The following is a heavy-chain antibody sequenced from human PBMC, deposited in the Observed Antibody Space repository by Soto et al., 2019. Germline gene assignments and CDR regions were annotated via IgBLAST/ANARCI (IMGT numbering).Heavy chain of an antibody. V-gene: IGHV4-39*01. CDR1: GGSISSSSYY. J-gene: IGHJ6*04. D-gene: IGHD2-2*01. Sequence: SETLSLTCTVSGGSISSSSYYWGWIRQPPGKGLEWIGSLYYSGSTYYNPSLKSRVTISVATSKNQFSLKLSYVTAADTAVYYCARRVIVLVPAAILDYAMDVWGKGTTVT. CDR2: LYYSGST. CDR3: ARRVIVLVPAAILDYAMDV.